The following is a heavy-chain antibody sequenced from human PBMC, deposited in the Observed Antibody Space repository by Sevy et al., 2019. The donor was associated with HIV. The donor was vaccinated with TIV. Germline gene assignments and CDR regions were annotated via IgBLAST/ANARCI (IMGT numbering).Heavy chain of an antibody. CDR3: ARQGRITMVRGKARWFDP. V-gene: IGHV4-34*01. CDR2: INHSGST. J-gene: IGHJ5*02. D-gene: IGHD3-10*01. Sequence: SETLSLTCAVYGGSFSGYYWSWIRQPPGKGLEWIGEINHSGSTNYNPSLKSRVTISVDTSKNQFSLKLSSVTAADTAVCYCARQGRITMVRGKARWFDPWGQGTLVTVSS. CDR1: GGSFSGYY.